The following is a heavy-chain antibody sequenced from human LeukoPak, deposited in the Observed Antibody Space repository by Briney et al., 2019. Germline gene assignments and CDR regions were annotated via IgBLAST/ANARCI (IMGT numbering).Heavy chain of an antibody. J-gene: IGHJ5*02. Sequence: SETLSLTCAVYGGSFSGYYWSWIRQPPGKGLEWIGEINHSGSTNYNPSFKSRVTISVDTSKNQFSLKLSSVTAADTAVYYCARGRGIVGATRQNWFDPWGQGTLVTVSS. D-gene: IGHD1-26*01. CDR1: GGSFSGYY. V-gene: IGHV4-34*01. CDR2: INHSGST. CDR3: ARGRGIVGATRQNWFDP.